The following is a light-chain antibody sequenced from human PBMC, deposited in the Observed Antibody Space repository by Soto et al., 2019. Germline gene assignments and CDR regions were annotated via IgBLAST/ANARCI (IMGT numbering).Light chain of an antibody. J-gene: IGKJ4*01. V-gene: IGKV1-5*01. CDR2: AAS. CDR3: QQYDSYSPLT. Sequence: DIRMTQSASSLSVSLGDRVTITWRASQSISSYLNWYQQKPGKVPKLLIYAASSLQSGVPSRFSGSGSGTEFTITIRSLQPDDFATYYCQQYDSYSPLTFGGGTKVDI. CDR1: QSISSY.